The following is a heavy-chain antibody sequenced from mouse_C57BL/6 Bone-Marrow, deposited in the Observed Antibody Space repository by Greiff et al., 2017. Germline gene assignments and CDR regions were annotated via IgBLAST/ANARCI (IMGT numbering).Heavy chain of an antibody. D-gene: IGHD2-4*01. V-gene: IGHV1-64*01. CDR1: GYTFTSYW. CDR2: IHPNSGST. Sequence: QVQLQQPGAELEKPGASVKLSCKASGYTFTSYWMHWVKQRPGQGLEWIGMIHPNSGSTNYNEKFKSKATLTVDKSSSTAYMQLSSLTSEDSAVYYCAIYYDYGAWFAYWGQGTLVTVSA. CDR3: AIYYDYGAWFAY. J-gene: IGHJ3*01.